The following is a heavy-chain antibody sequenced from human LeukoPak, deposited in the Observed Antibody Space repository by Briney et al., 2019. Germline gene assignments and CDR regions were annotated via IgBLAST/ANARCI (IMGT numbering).Heavy chain of an antibody. J-gene: IGHJ5*02. CDR2: ISGFTGAT. D-gene: IGHD1-26*01. Sequence: EASVKVSCKASGYTFTSYGISWVRQAPGQGLEWMGWISGFTGATNYAQKFQGRLSMTIDTSTNTTYMDLRTVTSDDTAIYYCARALPGAATAHNWFDPWGQGTLVTVSS. CDR1: GYTFTSYG. V-gene: IGHV1-18*01. CDR3: ARALPGAATAHNWFDP.